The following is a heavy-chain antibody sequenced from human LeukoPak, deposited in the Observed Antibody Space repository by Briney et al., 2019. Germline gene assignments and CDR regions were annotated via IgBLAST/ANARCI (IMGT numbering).Heavy chain of an antibody. J-gene: IGHJ6*02. V-gene: IGHV3-21*01. Sequence: GGSLRLSCAASGFTFSSYSMNWVRQAPGKGLEWVSSISSSSSYIYYADSVKGRLTISRDNAKNSLYLQMNSLRAEDTAVYYCARQATNYGMDVWGQGTTVTVSS. CDR3: ARQATNYGMDV. CDR1: GFTFSSYS. CDR2: ISSSSSYI.